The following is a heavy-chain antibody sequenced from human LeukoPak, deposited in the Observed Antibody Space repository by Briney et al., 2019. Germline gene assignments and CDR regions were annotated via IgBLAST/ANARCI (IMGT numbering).Heavy chain of an antibody. V-gene: IGHV3-21*01. Sequence: PGGSLRLSCAASGISFSNYSMNWVRQAPGKGLEWVSLISSSSRFIYYGDSVKGRFTISRDNAKKSLYLQMNSLRAEDTAVYYCARLYNYYYYYMDVWGKGTTVTVSS. CDR3: ARLYNYYYYYMDV. J-gene: IGHJ6*03. CDR1: GISFSNYS. CDR2: ISSSSRFI.